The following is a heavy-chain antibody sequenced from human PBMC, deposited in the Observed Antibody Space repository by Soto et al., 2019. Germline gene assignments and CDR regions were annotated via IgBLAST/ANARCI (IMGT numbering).Heavy chain of an antibody. CDR1: GFTFSSYW. J-gene: IGHJ6*02. CDR3: ARASRDSSGYYSYYYYGMDV. Sequence: EVQLVESGGGLVQPGGSLRLSCAASGFTFSSYWMSWVRQAPGKGLEWVANIKQDGSEKYYVDSVKGRFTISRDNAKNSLYLQMNSLRAEDTAVYYCARASRDSSGYYSYYYYGMDVWGQGTTVTVSS. V-gene: IGHV3-7*01. D-gene: IGHD3-22*01. CDR2: IKQDGSEK.